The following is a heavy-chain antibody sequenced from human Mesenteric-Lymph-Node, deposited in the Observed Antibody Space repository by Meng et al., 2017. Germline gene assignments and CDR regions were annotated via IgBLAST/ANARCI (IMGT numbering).Heavy chain of an antibody. CDR2: IYYSGST. D-gene: IGHD6-19*01. Sequence: GSLRLSCAVSGYSISSGYYWGWIRQPPGKGLEWIGSIYYSGSTYYNPSLKSRVTISVDTSKNQFSLKLSSVTAADTAVYYCARGSREAVAGSYYFDYWGQGTLVTVSS. CDR1: GYSISSGYY. V-gene: IGHV4-38-2*01. J-gene: IGHJ4*02. CDR3: ARGSREAVAGSYYFDY.